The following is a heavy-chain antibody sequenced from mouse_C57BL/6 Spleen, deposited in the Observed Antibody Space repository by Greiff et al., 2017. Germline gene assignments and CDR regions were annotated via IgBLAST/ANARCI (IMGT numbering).Heavy chain of an antibody. CDR1: GYAFSSYW. V-gene: IGHV1-80*01. CDR2: IYPGDGDT. Sequence: QVQLQQSGAELVKPGASVKISCKASGYAFSSYWMNWVKQRPGKGLEWIGQIYPGDGDTNYNGKFKGKATLTADKSSSTAYMQLSSLTSEDSAVYCCARSYYGYDGLLDYWGQGTTLTVSS. J-gene: IGHJ2*01. CDR3: ARSYYGYDGLLDY. D-gene: IGHD2-9*01.